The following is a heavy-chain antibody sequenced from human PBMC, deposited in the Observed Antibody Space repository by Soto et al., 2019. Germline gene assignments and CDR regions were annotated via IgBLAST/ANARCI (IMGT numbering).Heavy chain of an antibody. CDR3: VNAESINLYSGHFLN. Sequence: PGGSLRLSCAASGFTFSTYSMNWVRQAPGKGLEWVSSMSSSNNYIYYAESVKGRFTISRDDAKNSLHLQMNSLSAEDTAFYYFVNAESINLYSGHFLNWGQGSLVTVSS. V-gene: IGHV3-21*04. J-gene: IGHJ1*01. D-gene: IGHD1-26*01. CDR2: MSSSNNYI. CDR1: GFTFSTYS.